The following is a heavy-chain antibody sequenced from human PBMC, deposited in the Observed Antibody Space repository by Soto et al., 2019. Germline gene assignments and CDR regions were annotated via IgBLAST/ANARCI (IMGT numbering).Heavy chain of an antibody. J-gene: IGHJ4*02. CDR2: INTDGSDV. CDR1: ELTFSTSW. D-gene: IGHD6-19*01. CDR3: ARGSIAVAVRGRFDY. Sequence: EVQLVESGGGLVQPGGSLRLSCIASELTFSTSWMHWVRQAPGRGPVWISRINTDGSDVTYADSVKGRFAVSRDNAKNTLYLQMDRLRVEDTAVYFCARGSIAVAVRGRFDYWGQGTLVTVSS. V-gene: IGHV3-74*03.